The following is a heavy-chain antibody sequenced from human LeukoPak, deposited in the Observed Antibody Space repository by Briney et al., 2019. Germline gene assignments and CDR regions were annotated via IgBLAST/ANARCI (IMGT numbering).Heavy chain of an antibody. J-gene: IGHJ4*02. Sequence: GSLRLSCAASGFIFSDSWMSWVRQAPGKGLECVANIRPEGTDKYYVDSVKGRFTISRDNAKSSLYLQMNSLRPEDTAVYFCARGLRFNDYWGQGTLVTVSS. V-gene: IGHV3-7*01. CDR3: ARGLRFNDY. D-gene: IGHD3-10*01. CDR1: GFIFSDSW. CDR2: IRPEGTDK.